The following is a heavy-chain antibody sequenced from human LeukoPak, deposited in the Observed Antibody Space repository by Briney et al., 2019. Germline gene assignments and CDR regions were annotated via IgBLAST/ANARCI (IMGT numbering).Heavy chain of an antibody. CDR1: GGSISSGGYY. Sequence: SETLSLTCTVSGGSISSGGYYWSWIRQHPGKGLEWIGYIYYSGSTYYNPSLKSRVTISVDTSKNQFSLKLSSVTAADTAVYYCARDPIAARRYYYGMDVWGQGTTVTVSS. CDR2: IYYSGST. CDR3: ARDPIAARRYYYGMDV. V-gene: IGHV4-31*03. D-gene: IGHD6-6*01. J-gene: IGHJ6*02.